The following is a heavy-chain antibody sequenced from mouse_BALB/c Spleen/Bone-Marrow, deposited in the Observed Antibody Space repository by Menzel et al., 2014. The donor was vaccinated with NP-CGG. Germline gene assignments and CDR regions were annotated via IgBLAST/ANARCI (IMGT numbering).Heavy chain of an antibody. Sequence: VKLVESEPELVRPGVSVKISCKGSGYTFTDYAMHWVKQSHAKSLEWIGVISTYSGNTNYNQKFKGKATMTVDKSSSTAYMELARLTSEDSAIYYCARSNYGSSYVFDYWGQGTTLTVSS. CDR3: ARSNYGSSYVFDY. J-gene: IGHJ2*01. D-gene: IGHD1-1*01. CDR2: ISTYSGNT. CDR1: GYTFTDYA. V-gene: IGHV1-67*01.